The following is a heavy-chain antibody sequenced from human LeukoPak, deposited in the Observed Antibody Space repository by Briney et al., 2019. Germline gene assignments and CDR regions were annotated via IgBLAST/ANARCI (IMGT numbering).Heavy chain of an antibody. Sequence: SVKVSCKASGGTFSSYAISWVRQAPGQGLEWMGRIIPILGIANYAQKFQGRVTITADKSTSTAYMELSSLRSEDTAVYYCASPDANYASGMDVRGQGTTVTVSS. J-gene: IGHJ6*02. V-gene: IGHV1-69*04. CDR3: ASPDANYASGMDV. D-gene: IGHD3-16*01. CDR2: IIPILGIA. CDR1: GGTFSSYA.